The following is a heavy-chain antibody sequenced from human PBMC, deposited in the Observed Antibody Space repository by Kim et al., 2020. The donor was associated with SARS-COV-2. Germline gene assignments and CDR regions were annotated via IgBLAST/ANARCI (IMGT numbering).Heavy chain of an antibody. CDR1: GGSISSYY. J-gene: IGHJ3*02. Sequence: SETLSLTCTVSGGSISSYYWSWIRQPPGKGLEWIGYIYYSGSTNYNPSLKSRVTISVDTSKNQFSLKLSSVTAADTAVYYCARYYYDSSGYYKKAFDIWGQGTMVTVSS. V-gene: IGHV4-59*01. D-gene: IGHD3-22*01. CDR3: ARYYYDSSGYYKKAFDI. CDR2: IYYSGST.